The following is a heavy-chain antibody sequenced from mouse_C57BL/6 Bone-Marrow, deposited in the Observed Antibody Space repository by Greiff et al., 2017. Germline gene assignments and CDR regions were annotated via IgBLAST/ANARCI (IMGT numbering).Heavy chain of an antibody. CDR3: ARTYDYDAWFAY. J-gene: IGHJ3*01. D-gene: IGHD2-4*01. CDR2: INPNNGGT. CDR1: GYTFTDYN. V-gene: IGHV1-18*01. Sequence: VQLQQSGPELVKPGASVKIPCKASGYTFTDYNMDWVKQSHGKSLEWIGDINPNNGGTIYNQKFKGKATLTVDKSSSTAYMELRSLTSEDTAVYYCARTYDYDAWFAYWGQGTLVTVSA.